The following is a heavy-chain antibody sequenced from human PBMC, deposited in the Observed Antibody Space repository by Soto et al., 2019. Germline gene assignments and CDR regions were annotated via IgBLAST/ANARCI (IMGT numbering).Heavy chain of an antibody. D-gene: IGHD6-13*01. V-gene: IGHV3-30*18. CDR1: GFTFNNYG. CDR2: ISNDGSDK. J-gene: IGHJ3*01. CDR3: AKDQGIAASHGID. Sequence: QVQLVESGGGVVQPGRSLRHSCAASGFTFNNYGMHWVRQAPGKGLEWVATISNDGSDKYYADSVKGRLTISRDNSKNTMYLQMNSLRAEETAVYYCAKDQGIAASHGIDWGQGTMVTVSS.